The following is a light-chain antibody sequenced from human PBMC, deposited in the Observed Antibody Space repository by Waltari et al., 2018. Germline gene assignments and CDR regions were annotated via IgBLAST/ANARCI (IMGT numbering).Light chain of an antibody. CDR3: VAWDDSLNAVL. CDR2: TNN. Sequence: QSVLTQPPSATGTPGQRVTISCSGSSSNIGSNTVNWYQQLPGTAPKLLIYTNNQLPSGVADRFSGSKSGTSASLAISGLQSEDEADYYCVAWDDSLNAVLFGGGTKLTVL. J-gene: IGLJ2*01. V-gene: IGLV1-44*01. CDR1: SSNIGSNT.